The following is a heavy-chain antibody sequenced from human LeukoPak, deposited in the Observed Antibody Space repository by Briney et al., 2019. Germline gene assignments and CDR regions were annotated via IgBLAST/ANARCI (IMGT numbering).Heavy chain of an antibody. J-gene: IGHJ4*02. Sequence: ASVKVSCKASGYIFSSYGISWVRQAPGQGLEWMGWISAYNGNTNYAQKLQGRVTMTTDTSTSTAYMELRSLRSDDTAVYYCARDAAQQLVRDYWGQGTLVTVSS. CDR1: GYIFSSYG. CDR3: ARDAAQQLVRDY. V-gene: IGHV1-18*01. CDR2: ISAYNGNT. D-gene: IGHD6-13*01.